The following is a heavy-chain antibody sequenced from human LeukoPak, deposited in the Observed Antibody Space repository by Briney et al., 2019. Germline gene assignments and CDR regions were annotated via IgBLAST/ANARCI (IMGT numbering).Heavy chain of an antibody. CDR2: INWNGGST. CDR3: ARASRAAAADTFDY. CDR1: GFTFDDYG. J-gene: IGHJ4*02. Sequence: RPGGSLRLSCAASGFTFDDYGMSWVRQTPGKGLEWVSGINWNGGSTGYADSVKGRFTISRDNAKKSLYLQMNSLRAGDTALYYCARASRAAAADTFDYWGQGTLVTVSS. D-gene: IGHD6-13*01. V-gene: IGHV3-20*04.